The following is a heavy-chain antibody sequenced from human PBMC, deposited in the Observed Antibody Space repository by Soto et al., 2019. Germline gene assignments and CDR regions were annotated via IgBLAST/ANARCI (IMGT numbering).Heavy chain of an antibody. V-gene: IGHV3-23*01. D-gene: IGHD2-8*02. CDR1: GFSCSSYD. Sequence: PGGSLRLSCAASGFSCSSYDMSWVRQAPGKGLEWVSTILVDGRTFYVDSLKGRFTISRDSSQNTVYLQMNSLTAGDTALYYCAKATATGGGAFDICGQGTMVTVSS. CDR3: AKATATGGGAFDI. J-gene: IGHJ3*02. CDR2: ILVDGRT.